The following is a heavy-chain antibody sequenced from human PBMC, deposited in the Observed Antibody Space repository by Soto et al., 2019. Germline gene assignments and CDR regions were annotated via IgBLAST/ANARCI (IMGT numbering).Heavy chain of an antibody. Sequence: GGSLRLSCAASGFTFSSYGMHWVRQAPGKGLEWVAVISYDGSNKYYADSVKGRFTISRDNSKNTLYLQMNSLRAEDTAVYYCAALMVRGVEGIWGQGTLVTVSS. CDR1: GFTFSSYG. CDR2: ISYDGSNK. CDR3: AALMVRGVEGI. J-gene: IGHJ4*02. D-gene: IGHD3-10*01. V-gene: IGHV3-30*03.